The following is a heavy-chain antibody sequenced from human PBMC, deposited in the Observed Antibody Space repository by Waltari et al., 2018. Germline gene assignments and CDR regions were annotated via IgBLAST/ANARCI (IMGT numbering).Heavy chain of an antibody. V-gene: IGHV3-7*04. CDR2: IKEDGTEE. CDR3: ARVSKGIHFDY. Sequence: EVQLVESGGGLVQPGESLRLSCTASGFPFVTYWMSWVRQAPGKGRQWVAYIKEDGTEESYLDSLKGRFTISRDDAKNSLHLQMNSLRVEDTAIYYCARVSKGIHFDYWGQGTLVTVSS. CDR1: GFPFVTYW. J-gene: IGHJ4*02.